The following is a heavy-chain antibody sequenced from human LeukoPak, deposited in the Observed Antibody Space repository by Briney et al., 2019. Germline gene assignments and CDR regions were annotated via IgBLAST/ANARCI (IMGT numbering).Heavy chain of an antibody. CDR1: GYTFTSYD. V-gene: IGHV1-8*01. CDR3: ARGWRSWSTIYELSTTFDP. Sequence: ASVTVSCKASGYTFTSYDINWVRQAAGQGLEWMGWMNPNSGNTGYAQKFQGRVTMTRNTSISTAYMELSSLRSEDTAVYYCARGWRSWSTIYELSTTFDPWGQGTLVTVSS. D-gene: IGHD5/OR15-5a*01. CDR2: MNPNSGNT. J-gene: IGHJ5*02.